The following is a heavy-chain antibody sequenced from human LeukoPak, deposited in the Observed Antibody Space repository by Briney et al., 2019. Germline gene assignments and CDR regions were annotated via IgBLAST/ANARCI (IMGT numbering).Heavy chain of an antibody. CDR1: GFTFSSYS. CDR2: ISSSSSTI. V-gene: IGHV3-48*01. CDR3: ARDSGGVVIYFGAFDI. J-gene: IGHJ3*02. Sequence: QPGGSLRLSCAASGFTFSSYSMNWVRQAPGKGLEWVSYISSSSSTIYYADSVKGRFTISRDNAKNSLYLQMNSLRAEDTAVYYCARDSGGVVIYFGAFDIWGQGTMVTVSS. D-gene: IGHD3-3*01.